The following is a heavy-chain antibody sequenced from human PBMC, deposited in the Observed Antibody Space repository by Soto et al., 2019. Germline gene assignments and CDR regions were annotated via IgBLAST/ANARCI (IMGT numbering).Heavy chain of an antibody. J-gene: IGHJ5*02. Sequence: GGSLRLSCAASGFTFNNYAMTWVRQAPGKGLEWVSEINGSGGSTYYADSVKGRFTISRDNSNNTLYLQMNSLRAEDTAVYYFAKDLFFGSTYGWFGHWGQGSLVTVSS. CDR2: INGSGGST. D-gene: IGHD2-15*01. V-gene: IGHV3-23*01. CDR3: AKDLFFGSTYGWFGH. CDR1: GFTFNNYA.